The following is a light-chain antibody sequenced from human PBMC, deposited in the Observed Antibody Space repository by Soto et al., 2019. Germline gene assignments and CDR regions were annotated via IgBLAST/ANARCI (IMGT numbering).Light chain of an antibody. Sequence: EIVMTQSPATLSVSPGEGATLSCRASQTVTNNLAWYQQKPGQAPRLLIYGASTRATCIPARFSGSGSGTEFTLTISSLQSEDFAVYYCQQYNNWPRTFGQGTKVEIK. CDR2: GAS. CDR1: QTVTNN. CDR3: QQYNNWPRT. V-gene: IGKV3-15*01. J-gene: IGKJ1*01.